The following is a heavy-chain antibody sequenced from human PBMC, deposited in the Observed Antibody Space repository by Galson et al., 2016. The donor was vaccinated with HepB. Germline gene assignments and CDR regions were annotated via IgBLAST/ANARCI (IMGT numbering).Heavy chain of an antibody. D-gene: IGHD2-21*01. CDR1: GDSINTGGYF. Sequence: TLSLTCAVSGDSINTGGYFWNWIRQPPGKGLEWLGYIYHDGSTYYNPSLTSRLTISLHRSKVKFSLKLSSVTAADTALYFCVRSSGDWGFDSWGQGTLVTVSS. J-gene: IGHJ4*02. CDR2: IYHDGST. V-gene: IGHV4-30-2*01. CDR3: VRSSGDWGFDS.